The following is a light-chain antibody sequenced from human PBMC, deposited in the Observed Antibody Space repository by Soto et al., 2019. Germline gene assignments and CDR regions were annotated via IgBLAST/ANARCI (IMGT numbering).Light chain of an antibody. J-gene: IGLJ2*01. V-gene: IGLV1-44*01. CDR3: AAWDGSLNVVL. CDR1: SSNIGSNT. Sequence: QSVLTQPPSASGTPGQRVTISCSRSSSNIGSNTVNWYQQLPGSAPKLLMYSTNQRPSGVPDRFSGSKSGTSASLAISGLQSEDEADYYCAAWDGSLNVVLFGGGTKLTVL. CDR2: STN.